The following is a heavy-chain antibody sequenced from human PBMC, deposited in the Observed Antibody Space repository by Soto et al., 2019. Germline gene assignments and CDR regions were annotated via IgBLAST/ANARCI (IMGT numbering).Heavy chain of an antibody. D-gene: IGHD3-3*01. CDR3: ARSKRDYTALDAFDI. Sequence: ASVKVSCKASGYTFTSYYMHWVRQAPGQGLEWMGIINPSGGSTSYAQKLQGRVTMTRDTSTSTVYMELSSLRSEDTAVYYCARSKRDYTALDAFDIWGQGTMVTVSS. V-gene: IGHV1-46*01. CDR2: INPSGGST. J-gene: IGHJ3*02. CDR1: GYTFTSYY.